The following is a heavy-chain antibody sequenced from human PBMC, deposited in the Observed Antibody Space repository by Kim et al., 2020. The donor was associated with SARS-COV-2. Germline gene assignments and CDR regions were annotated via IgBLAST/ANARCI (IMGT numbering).Heavy chain of an antibody. CDR2: TYYRSKWTT. V-gene: IGHV6-1*01. Sequence: SQTLSLTCAISGDSVSSDRAAWNWIRQSPSRGLEWLGRTYYRSKWTTDYAVSVKSRITINADTSKNQFSLQLHSVTPEDTAVYYCTAQSNSGNSYSGLDVWGQGTTVIVSS. CDR1: GDSVSSDRAA. J-gene: IGHJ6*02. D-gene: IGHD6-19*01. CDR3: TAQSNSGNSYSGLDV.